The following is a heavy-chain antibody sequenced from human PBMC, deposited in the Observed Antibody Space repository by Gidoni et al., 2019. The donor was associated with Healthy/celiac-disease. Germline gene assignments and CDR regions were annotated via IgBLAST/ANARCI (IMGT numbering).Heavy chain of an antibody. J-gene: IGHJ3*02. Sequence: EVQLVQSGAEVKKPGESLRISCQGSGYSFTSYWISWVRQMPGKGLEWMGRIDPSDSYTNYSPSFQGHVTISADKSISTAYLQWSSLKASDTAMYYCARPPTYYYDSSGYLYAFDIWGQGTMVTVSS. V-gene: IGHV5-10-1*03. CDR1: GYSFTSYW. CDR2: IDPSDSYT. CDR3: ARPPTYYYDSSGYLYAFDI. D-gene: IGHD3-22*01.